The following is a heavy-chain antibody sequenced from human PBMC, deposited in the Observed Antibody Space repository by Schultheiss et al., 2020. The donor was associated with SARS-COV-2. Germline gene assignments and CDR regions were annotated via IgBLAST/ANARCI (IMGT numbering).Heavy chain of an antibody. CDR2: IYYSGST. CDR1: GGSFSGYY. V-gene: IGHV4-34*01. D-gene: IGHD2-2*01. Sequence: SETLSLTCAVYGGSFSGYYWSWIRQPPGKGLEWIGSIYYSGSTYYNPSLKSRVTISVDTSKNQFSLKLNSVTAADTAVYYCARAQLGYCSSTSCYTHRGFDYWGQGTLVTVSS. CDR3: ARAQLGYCSSTSCYTHRGFDY. J-gene: IGHJ4*02.